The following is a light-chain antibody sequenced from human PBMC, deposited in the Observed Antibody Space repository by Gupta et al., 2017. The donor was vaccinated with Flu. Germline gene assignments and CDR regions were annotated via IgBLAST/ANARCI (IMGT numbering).Light chain of an antibody. V-gene: IGKV3-20*01. J-gene: IGKJ3*01. CDR2: GAL. Sequence: EIVLTQSPGTLPLSPGERATLSCRASQSVNDNYVAWYQQKPGQAPRLLIYGALSRATGISDRFSGSGSGADFTLTISRLEPEDFAVYYCQQYCSPEVTFGQGTKVEIK. CDR1: QSVNDNY. CDR3: QQYCSPEVT.